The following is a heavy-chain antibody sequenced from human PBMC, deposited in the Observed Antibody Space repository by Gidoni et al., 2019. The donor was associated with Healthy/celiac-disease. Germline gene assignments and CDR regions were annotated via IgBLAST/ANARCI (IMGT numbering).Heavy chain of an antibody. CDR2: INPNSGGT. CDR1: GYTFTGYS. V-gene: IGHV1-2*04. CDR3: ARSDCTNGVCYDFDY. Sequence: QVQLVQSGAEVKKPGASVKVSCKASGYTFTGYSMHWVRQAPGQGLEWMGWINPNSGGTNYAQKFQGWVTMTRDTSISTAYMELSRLRSDDTAVYYCARSDCTNGVCYDFDYWGQGTLVTVSS. D-gene: IGHD2-8*01. J-gene: IGHJ4*02.